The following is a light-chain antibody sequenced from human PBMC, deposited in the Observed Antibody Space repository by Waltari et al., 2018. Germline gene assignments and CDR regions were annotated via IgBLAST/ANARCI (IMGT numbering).Light chain of an antibody. CDR1: GTVLYRSDKRNN. CDR3: QQYYAAPYT. CDR2: WAS. V-gene: IGKV4-1*01. J-gene: IGKJ2*01. Sequence: VWTKSPASLAVSLGGRFTITCKSTGTVLYRSDKRNNLGWYQQKPGQSPRLLIFWASSRETGVPDRFRGSGSETDFTLTITSLQAEDVAIYYCQQYYAAPYTFGQGTRLEI.